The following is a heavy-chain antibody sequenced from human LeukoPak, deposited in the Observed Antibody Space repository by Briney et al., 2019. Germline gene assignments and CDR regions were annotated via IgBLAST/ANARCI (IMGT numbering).Heavy chain of an antibody. CDR2: IYYSGST. V-gene: IGHV4-39*01. Sequence: PSETLSLTCTVSGGSISSSSYYWGWIRQFPGKGLEWIGSIYYSGSTYYNPSLKSRVTVSVDTSKNQFSLKLSSVTAADTAVYYCARHGYYYGSGSYSFDYWGQGTLVTVSS. CDR1: GGSISSSSYY. D-gene: IGHD3-10*01. J-gene: IGHJ4*02. CDR3: ARHGYYYGSGSYSFDY.